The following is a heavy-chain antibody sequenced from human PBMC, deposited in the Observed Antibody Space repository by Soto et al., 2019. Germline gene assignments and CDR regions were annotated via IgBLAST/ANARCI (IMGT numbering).Heavy chain of an antibody. J-gene: IGHJ2*01. V-gene: IGHV4-39*01. D-gene: IGHD3-16*01. Sequence: QLQLQESGPGLVKPSETLSLTCTVSGGSISSSSYYWGWIRQPPGKGLEWIGSIYYSGSTYYNPSLKSRVTISVDTSKNQFSLKLSSVTAADTAVYYCARHEAYGWYFDLWGRGTLVTVSS. CDR1: GGSISSSSYY. CDR2: IYYSGST. CDR3: ARHEAYGWYFDL.